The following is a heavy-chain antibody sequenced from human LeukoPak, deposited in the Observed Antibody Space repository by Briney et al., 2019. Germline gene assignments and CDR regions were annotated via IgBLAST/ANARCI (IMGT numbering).Heavy chain of an antibody. D-gene: IGHD3-3*01. CDR2: IYSGGST. Sequence: GGSLRLSCAASGFTVSSSYMSWVRQAPGKGLEWVSVIYSGGSTYYTDSVKGRFTISRDNSRNTAYLQMNSLRAEDTAIYYCAGDYDFDWGQGTLVTVSS. V-gene: IGHV3-53*01. CDR1: GFTVSSSY. J-gene: IGHJ4*02. CDR3: AGDYDFD.